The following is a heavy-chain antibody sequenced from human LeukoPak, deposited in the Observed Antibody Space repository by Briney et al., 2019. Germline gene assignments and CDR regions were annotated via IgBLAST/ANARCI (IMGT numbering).Heavy chain of an antibody. Sequence: SETLSLTCAVYGGSFSGYYWSWIRQPAGKGLEWIGRIYTSGSTNYNPSLKSRVTISVDTSKNQFSLKLSSVTAADTAVYYCASLDCSSTSCYPEGAFDIWGQGTMVTVSS. CDR3: ASLDCSSTSCYPEGAFDI. CDR1: GGSFSGYY. D-gene: IGHD2-2*01. J-gene: IGHJ3*02. V-gene: IGHV4-59*10. CDR2: IYTSGST.